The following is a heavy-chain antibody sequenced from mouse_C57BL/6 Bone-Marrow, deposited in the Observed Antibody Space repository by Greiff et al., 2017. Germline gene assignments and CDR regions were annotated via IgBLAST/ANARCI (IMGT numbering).Heavy chain of an antibody. CDR3: ASHEDGSSPAWFAY. CDR2: FYPGSGSI. J-gene: IGHJ3*01. V-gene: IGHV1-62-2*01. CDR1: GYTFTEYT. Sequence: VKLVESGAELVKPGASVKLSCKASGYTFTEYTIHWVKQRSGQGLEWIGWFYPGSGSIKYNEKFKDKATLTADKSSSTVYMELSRLTSEDSAVYFCASHEDGSSPAWFAYWGQGTLVTVSA. D-gene: IGHD1-1*01.